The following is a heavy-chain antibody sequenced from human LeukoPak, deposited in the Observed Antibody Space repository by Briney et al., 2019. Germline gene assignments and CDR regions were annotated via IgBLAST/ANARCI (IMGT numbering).Heavy chain of an antibody. J-gene: IGHJ4*02. CDR1: GGSLSGTGYY. CDR3: ASLYSYGYWAFDY. D-gene: IGHD5-18*01. CDR2: IYDTGST. Sequence: SETLSLTCSVSGGSLSGTGYYWGWIRQPPGKGLEWIANIYDTGSTYYNPSLKSRVTISVDTSKNQLSLKLSSVTAADTAVYYCASLYSYGYWAFDYWGQGTLVTVSS. V-gene: IGHV4-39*07.